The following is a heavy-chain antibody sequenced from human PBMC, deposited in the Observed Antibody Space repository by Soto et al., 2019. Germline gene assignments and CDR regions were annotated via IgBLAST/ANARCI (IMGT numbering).Heavy chain of an antibody. D-gene: IGHD5-12*01. CDR1: GGSISSDVYY. CDR2: IYYSGST. J-gene: IGHJ4*02. Sequence: SETLSLTCTVSGGSISSDVYYWTWIRQPPGKGLEWIGYIYYSGSTYYNPSLKSRVTISVDTSKNQFSLKLSSVTAADTAVYYCARNSNLYSGYDKYYFDYWGQGTLVTVSS. V-gene: IGHV4-30-4*01. CDR3: ARNSNLYSGYDKYYFDY.